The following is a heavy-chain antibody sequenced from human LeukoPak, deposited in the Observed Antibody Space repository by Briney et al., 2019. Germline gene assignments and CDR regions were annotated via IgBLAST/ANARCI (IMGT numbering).Heavy chain of an antibody. CDR3: ARGGSSAWYVPFDI. CDR1: GFTFSSYA. D-gene: IGHD6-19*01. J-gene: IGHJ3*02. CDR2: ISGSGGST. Sequence: GGSLRLSCGASGFTFSSYAMSWVRQAPGKGLEGVSAISGSGGSTYYADSLKGRFTISRDNSKNTLYLQLNSLRAEDTAVYYCARGGSSAWYVPFDIWGQGTMVTVSS. V-gene: IGHV3-23*01.